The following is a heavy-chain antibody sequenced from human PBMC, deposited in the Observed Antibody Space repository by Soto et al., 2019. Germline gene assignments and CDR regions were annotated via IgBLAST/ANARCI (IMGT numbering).Heavy chain of an antibody. D-gene: IGHD2-2*02. V-gene: IGHV4-30-2*01. Sequence: PSETLSLTCAISGGSISIGGYSWSWIRQPPGKGREWIGYIYHSGSTYYNPSLKSRVTISVDRSKNQFSLKLSSVTAADTAVYYCARGRCSSTSCYNRIPWFDPWGQGTLVTVSS. CDR2: IYHSGST. J-gene: IGHJ5*02. CDR1: GGSISIGGYS. CDR3: ARGRCSSTSCYNRIPWFDP.